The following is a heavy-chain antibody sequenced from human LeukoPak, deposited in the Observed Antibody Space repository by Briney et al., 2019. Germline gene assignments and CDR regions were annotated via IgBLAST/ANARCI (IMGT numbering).Heavy chain of an antibody. D-gene: IGHD1-14*01. CDR3: ARSPSDVASKPNYSDN. V-gene: IGHV3-23*01. CDR1: GFTFSSYA. Sequence: GGSLRLSCGAAGFTFSSYAMSWVPQLPGKGLEWVSVISASGAITNYADSVKGRFRIARDNSKNTLYQQMSILKAEDTAVYYWARSPSDVASKPNYSDNWGQGALVTVSS. J-gene: IGHJ4*02. CDR2: ISASGAIT.